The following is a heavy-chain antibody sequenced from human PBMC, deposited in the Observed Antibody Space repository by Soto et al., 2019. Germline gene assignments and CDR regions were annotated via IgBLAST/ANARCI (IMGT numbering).Heavy chain of an antibody. J-gene: IGHJ6*02. Sequence: HPGGSLRLSCAASGFTFSSYSMNWVRQAPGKGLEWVSYISSSSSTIYYADSVKGRFTISRDNAKNSLYLQMNSLRDEDTAVYYCARGDGSGSYYSGLNYYYYYGMDVWGQGTTVTVSS. CDR2: ISSSSSTI. CDR1: GFTFSSYS. D-gene: IGHD3-10*01. CDR3: ARGDGSGSYYSGLNYYYYYGMDV. V-gene: IGHV3-48*02.